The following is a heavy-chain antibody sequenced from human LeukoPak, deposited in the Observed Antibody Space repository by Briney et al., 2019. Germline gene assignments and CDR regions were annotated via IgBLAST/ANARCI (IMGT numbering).Heavy chain of an antibody. CDR3: ARGHASYSYGFRY. Sequence: PSETLTLTCAVYGVSFSGYYWSWIRQPPGKGLEWIGEIDHSGSTNYNPSLKSRVTISVDTSKNQFSLKLSSVTAADTAVYYCARGHASYSYGFRYCGQGTLVTVSS. CDR1: GVSFSGYY. J-gene: IGHJ4*02. V-gene: IGHV4-34*01. D-gene: IGHD5-18*01. CDR2: IDHSGST.